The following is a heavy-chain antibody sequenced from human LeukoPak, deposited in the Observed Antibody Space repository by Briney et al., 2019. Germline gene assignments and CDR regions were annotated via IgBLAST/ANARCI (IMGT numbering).Heavy chain of an antibody. CDR3: ARDMTTSYYYDSSGEQG. J-gene: IGHJ4*02. D-gene: IGHD3-22*01. Sequence: ASVKVSCKASGHIFTGYYMHWVRQAPGQGLEWMGWINPNSGGTNYAQKFQGRVTMTRDTSISTAYMELSRLRSDDTAVYYCARDMTTSYYYDSSGEQGWGQGTLVTVSS. CDR2: INPNSGGT. V-gene: IGHV1-2*02. CDR1: GHIFTGYY.